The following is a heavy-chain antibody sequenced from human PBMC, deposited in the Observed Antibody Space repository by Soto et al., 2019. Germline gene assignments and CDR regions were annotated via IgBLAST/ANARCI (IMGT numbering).Heavy chain of an antibody. CDR2: INAGNGNT. Sequence: ASAKVSCKASGYTFTSYAMHWVRQAPGQRLEWMGWINAGNGNTKYSQKFQGRVTITRDTSASTAYMELSSLRSEDTAVYYCARGIPGYSGYDYGFFDYWGQGTLVTVSS. J-gene: IGHJ4*02. V-gene: IGHV1-3*01. D-gene: IGHD5-12*01. CDR1: GYTFTSYA. CDR3: ARGIPGYSGYDYGFFDY.